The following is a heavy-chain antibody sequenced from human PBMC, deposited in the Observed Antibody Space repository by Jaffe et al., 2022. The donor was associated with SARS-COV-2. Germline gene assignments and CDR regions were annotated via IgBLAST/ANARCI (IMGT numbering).Heavy chain of an antibody. CDR3: ARSEKSRAARLGPVAFDI. Sequence: EVQLVQSGAEVKKPGESLKISCKGSGYSFTSYWIGWVRQMPGKGLEWMGIIYPGDSDTRYSPSFQGQVTISADKSISTAYLQWSSLKASDTAMYYCARSEKSRAARLGPVAFDIWGQGTMVTVSS. J-gene: IGHJ3*02. CDR2: IYPGDSDT. CDR1: GYSFTSYW. V-gene: IGHV5-51*01. D-gene: IGHD6-6*01.